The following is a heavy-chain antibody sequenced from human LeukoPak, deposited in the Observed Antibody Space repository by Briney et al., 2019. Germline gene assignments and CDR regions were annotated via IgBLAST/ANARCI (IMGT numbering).Heavy chain of an antibody. D-gene: IGHD6-13*01. CDR3: AREVVIAAAGPTLDY. V-gene: IGHV1-2*02. CDR1: GYTFTDYY. Sequence: ASVKVSCKASGYTFTDYYMHWVRQAPGQGLEWMGWINPNSGGTNYAQKFQGRVTMTRDTSISTAYMELSRLRSDDTAVFYCAREVVIAAAGPTLDYWGQGALVTVSS. J-gene: IGHJ4*02. CDR2: INPNSGGT.